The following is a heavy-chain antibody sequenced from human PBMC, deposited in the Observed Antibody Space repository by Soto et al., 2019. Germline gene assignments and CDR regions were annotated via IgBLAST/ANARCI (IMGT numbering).Heavy chain of an antibody. J-gene: IGHJ6*02. CDR2: IYYSGST. V-gene: IGHV4-31*03. CDR3: ARGRMLRFLEWLRDYYGMDV. D-gene: IGHD3-3*01. CDR1: GGSISSGGYY. Sequence: ASETLSLTCTVSGGSISSGGYYWSWIRQHPGKGLEWIGYIYYSGSTYYNPSLKSRVTISVDTSKNQFSLKLSSVTAADTAVYYCARGRMLRFLEWLRDYYGMDVWGQGTTVTVSS.